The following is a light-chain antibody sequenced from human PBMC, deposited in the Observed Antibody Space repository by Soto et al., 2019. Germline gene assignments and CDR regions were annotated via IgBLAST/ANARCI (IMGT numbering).Light chain of an antibody. Sequence: DIQMTQSPSTLSATEGDRVTITCRASQSISSWLAWYQQKPGKAPKLLIYEASSLESGVPSRFSGSRSGTEFTLTISSLQPDDFATYYCQQYNSYSPRTFGQGTKVEIK. J-gene: IGKJ1*01. CDR1: QSISSW. CDR2: EAS. V-gene: IGKV1-5*03. CDR3: QQYNSYSPRT.